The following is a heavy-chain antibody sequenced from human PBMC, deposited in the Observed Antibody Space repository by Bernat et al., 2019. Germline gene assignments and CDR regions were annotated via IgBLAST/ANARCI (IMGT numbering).Heavy chain of an antibody. CDR3: TTGEWLRSPDAFDI. D-gene: IGHD5-12*01. V-gene: IGHV3-15*07. CDR2: IKSKTDGGTT. CDR1: GFTFSNAW. J-gene: IGHJ3*02. Sequence: EVQLVESGGGLVKPGGSLRLSCAASGFTFSNAWMNWVRQAPGKGLEWVGRIKSKTDGGTTDYAAPVKGRFTISRDDSKNTLYLQMNSLKTEDTAVYYCTTGEWLRSPDAFDIWGQGTMVTVSS.